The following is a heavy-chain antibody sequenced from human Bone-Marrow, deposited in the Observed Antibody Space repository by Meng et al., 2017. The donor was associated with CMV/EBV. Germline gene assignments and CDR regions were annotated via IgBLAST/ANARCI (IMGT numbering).Heavy chain of an antibody. D-gene: IGHD2-2*02. CDR2: IKQDGSEK. J-gene: IGHJ6*02. CDR3: AKVPTHCSSTSCYMSYYGMDV. CDR1: GFTFSNYW. V-gene: IGHV3-7*03. Sequence: GESLKISCAASGFTFSNYWMSWVRQAPGKGLEWVANIKQDGSEKYYVDSVKGRFTISRDNAKNSLYLQMNSLRAEDTAVYYCAKVPTHCSSTSCYMSYYGMDVWGQGTTVTVSS.